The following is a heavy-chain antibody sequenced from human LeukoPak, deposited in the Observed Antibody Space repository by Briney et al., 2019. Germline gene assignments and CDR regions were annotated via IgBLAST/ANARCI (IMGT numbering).Heavy chain of an antibody. CDR3: AREGYVGATEPYYFDY. V-gene: IGHV3-30-3*01. CDR2: ISYDGSNK. CDR1: GFTFSSYA. D-gene: IGHD1-26*01. Sequence: GGSLRLSCAASGFTFSSYAMHWVRQAPGKGLEWVAVISYDGSNKYYADSVKGRFTISRDNSKNTLYLQMNSLRAEDTAVYYCAREGYVGATEPYYFDYWGQGTLVTVSS. J-gene: IGHJ4*02.